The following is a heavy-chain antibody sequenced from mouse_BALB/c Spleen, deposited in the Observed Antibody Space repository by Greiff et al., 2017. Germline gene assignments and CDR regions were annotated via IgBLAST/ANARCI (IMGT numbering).Heavy chain of an antibody. V-gene: IGHV1-69*01. Sequence: QVQLQQPGAELVMPGASVKMSCKASGYTFTDYWMHWVKQRPGQGLEWIGAIDTSDSYTSYNQKFKGKATLTVDESSSTAYMQLSSLTSEDSAVYYCARGLPSYAMDYWGQGTSVTVSS. D-gene: IGHD3-1*01. J-gene: IGHJ4*01. CDR2: IDTSDSYT. CDR1: GYTFTDYW. CDR3: ARGLPSYAMDY.